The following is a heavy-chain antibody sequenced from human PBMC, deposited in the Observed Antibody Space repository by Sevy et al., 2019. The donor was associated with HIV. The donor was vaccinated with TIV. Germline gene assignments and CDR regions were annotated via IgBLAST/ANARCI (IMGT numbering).Heavy chain of an antibody. J-gene: IGHJ4*02. V-gene: IGHV3-30*18. CDR2: ISYDGSNK. Sequence: GGSLRLSCAASGFTFSSYGMHWVRQAPGKGLEWVAVISYDGSNKYYADSVKGRFTISRDNSKNTLYLQMNSLRAEDTAVYYCAKDPLDFWSGYYMDGYFDYWGQGTLVTVSS. CDR3: AKDPLDFWSGYYMDGYFDY. CDR1: GFTFSSYG. D-gene: IGHD3-3*01.